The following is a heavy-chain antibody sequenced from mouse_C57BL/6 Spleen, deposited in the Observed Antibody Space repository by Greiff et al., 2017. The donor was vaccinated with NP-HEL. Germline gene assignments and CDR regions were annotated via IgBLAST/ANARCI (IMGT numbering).Heavy chain of an antibody. D-gene: IGHD3-2*02. Sequence: QVQLQQSGPELVKPGASVKISCKASGYAFSSSWMNWVKQRPGKGLEWIGRIYPGDGDTNYNGKFKGKATLTADKSSLTAYMQPSSLTSEDSAVYFCARLADQAKGDYFDYWGQGTTLTVSS. J-gene: IGHJ2*01. V-gene: IGHV1-82*01. CDR1: GYAFSSSW. CDR2: IYPGDGDT. CDR3: ARLADQAKGDYFDY.